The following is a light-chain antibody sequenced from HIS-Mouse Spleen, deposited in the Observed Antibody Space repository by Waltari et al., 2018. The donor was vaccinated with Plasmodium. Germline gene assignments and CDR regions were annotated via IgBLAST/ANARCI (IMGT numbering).Light chain of an antibody. Sequence: SYELTQPSSVSVSPGQTARFNCSGDVLAKKYARWFKQKPGQAPVLVIYKDSERPSGIPERFSGSSSGTTVTLTISGAQVEDEADYYCYSAADNNLVFGGGTKLTVL. CDR3: YSAADNNLV. CDR2: KDS. V-gene: IGLV3-27*01. J-gene: IGLJ3*02. CDR1: VLAKKY.